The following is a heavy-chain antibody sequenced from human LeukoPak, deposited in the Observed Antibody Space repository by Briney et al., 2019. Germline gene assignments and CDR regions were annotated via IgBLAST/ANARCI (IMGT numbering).Heavy chain of an antibody. CDR3: TRYGDYGGNSAAFDI. CDR1: GFTFSYAW. Sequence: GGSLRLSCAASGFTFSYAWMSWVRQAPGKGLEWVGRIKNKADDGTTDYAAPVKGRFTISRDDSKNTLYLQMNSLKTEDTAVYYCTRYGDYGGNSAAFDIWGQGTMVTVSS. V-gene: IGHV3-15*01. D-gene: IGHD4-23*01. J-gene: IGHJ3*02. CDR2: IKNKADDGTT.